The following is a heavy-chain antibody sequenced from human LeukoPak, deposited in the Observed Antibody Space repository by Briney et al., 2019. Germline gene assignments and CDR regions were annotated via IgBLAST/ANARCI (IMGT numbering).Heavy chain of an antibody. CDR1: GFTFSNAW. J-gene: IGHJ1*01. D-gene: IGHD3-22*01. Sequence: PGGSLRLSCAASGFTFSNAWMSWVRQAPGKGLEWVGRIKSKTDGGTIDYAAPVKGRFTISRDDSKDTLFLQMNSLKTGDTAVYYYTTDLSELDDSGYYAKYFHHWGQGTLVSVSS. V-gene: IGHV3-15*01. CDR3: TTDLSELDDSGYYAKYFHH. CDR2: IKSKTDGGTI.